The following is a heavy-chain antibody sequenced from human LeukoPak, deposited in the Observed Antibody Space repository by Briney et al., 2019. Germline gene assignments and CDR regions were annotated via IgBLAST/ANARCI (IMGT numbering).Heavy chain of an antibody. Sequence: PSETLSLTCAVYGGSFSGYYWSWIRQPPGKGLEWIGEINHSGSTNYNPSLKSRVTISVDTSKNQFSLKLSSVTAADTAVYYCARGGPPFGEPYLDYWGQGTLVTVSS. CDR2: INHSGST. J-gene: IGHJ4*02. CDR1: GGSFSGYY. D-gene: IGHD3-10*01. V-gene: IGHV4-34*01. CDR3: ARGGPPFGEPYLDY.